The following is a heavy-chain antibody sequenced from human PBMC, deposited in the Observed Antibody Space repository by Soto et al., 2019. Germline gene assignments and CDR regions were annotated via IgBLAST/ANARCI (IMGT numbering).Heavy chain of an antibody. J-gene: IGHJ5*02. CDR3: ARDGGCRDGYTVGCNWFDP. Sequence: GGSLRLSCAASGFTFSSYGMDWVRQAPGKGLEWVAVISYDGSNKYYADSVKGRFTISRDNSKNTLYLQMNSLRAEDTAVYYCARDGGCRDGYTVGCNWFDPWGQGTLVTVSS. CDR2: ISYDGSNK. CDR1: GFTFSSYG. V-gene: IGHV3-30*03. D-gene: IGHD5-12*01.